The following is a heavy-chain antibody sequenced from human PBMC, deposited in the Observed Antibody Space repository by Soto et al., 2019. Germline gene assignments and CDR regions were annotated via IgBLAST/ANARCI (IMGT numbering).Heavy chain of an antibody. CDR2: IYWDDDK. Sequence: QITLKESGPTLVKPTQTLTLTCTFSGFSLSTSGVGVGWIRQPPGKALEWLALIYWDDDKRYSPSLKRGLSITKHASKNQVVLTMTNVDPVDTATYYCAHRRSGYFDSWGQGTLVTVSS. V-gene: IGHV2-5*02. CDR3: AHRRSGYFDS. J-gene: IGHJ4*02. CDR1: GFSLSTSGVG.